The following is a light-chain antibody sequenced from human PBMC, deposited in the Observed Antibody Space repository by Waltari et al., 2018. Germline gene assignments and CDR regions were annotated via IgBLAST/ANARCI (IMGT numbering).Light chain of an antibody. CDR2: DNN. J-gene: IGLJ2*01. V-gene: IGLV1-40*01. CDR3: QSYDSSLSAVL. CDR1: SSNLGGFY. Sequence: QSVLTQPPSVSGAPGQRVTISCTGTSSNLGGFYVYWFHQLPGLAPKLLIYDNNKRPSGVSDRFSGSKSGTSASLTISGLQTEDEADYYCQSYDSSLSAVLFGGGTRLTVL.